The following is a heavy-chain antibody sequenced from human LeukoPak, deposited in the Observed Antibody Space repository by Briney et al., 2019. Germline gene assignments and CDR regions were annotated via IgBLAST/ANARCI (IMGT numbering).Heavy chain of an antibody. CDR1: GFTFNIYE. V-gene: IGHV3-48*03. CDR2: ISSSGSAI. CDR3: ARVRYYDSSGYLDY. Sequence: QSGGSLRLSCAASGFTFNIYEMNWVRQAPGKGLEWVSYISSSGSAIYYADSVKGRLTISRDNAKNSLYLQLNSLIAEDTALYYCARVRYYDSSGYLDYWGQGTLVTVSS. D-gene: IGHD3-22*01. J-gene: IGHJ4*02.